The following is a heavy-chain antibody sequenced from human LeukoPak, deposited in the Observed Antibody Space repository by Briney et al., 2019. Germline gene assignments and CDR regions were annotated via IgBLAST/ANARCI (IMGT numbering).Heavy chain of an antibody. CDR1: GGSFSGYY. CDR3: ARRRRRIQLWDYYFDY. J-gene: IGHJ4*02. V-gene: IGHV4-34*01. CDR2: INHSGST. Sequence: PSETLSLTCAVYGGSFSGYYWSWIRQPPGKGLEWIGEINHSGSTNYNPSLKSRVTISVDTSKNQFSLKLSSVTAADTAVYYCARRRRRIQLWDYYFDYWGQGTLVTVSS. D-gene: IGHD5-18*01.